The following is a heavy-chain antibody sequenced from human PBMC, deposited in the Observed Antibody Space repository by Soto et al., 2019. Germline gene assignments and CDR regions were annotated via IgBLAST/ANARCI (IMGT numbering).Heavy chain of an antibody. CDR1: GFTFSSYS. D-gene: IGHD2-15*01. CDR3: ARDLYCSGGSCYSGAFDY. CDR2: ISSSSCI. Sequence: GGSLRLSCAASGFTFSSYSMNWVRQAPGKGLEWVSSISSSSCIYYADSVKGRFTISRDNAKNSLYLQMNSLRAEDTAVYYCARDLYCSGGSCYSGAFDYWGQGTLVTVSS. J-gene: IGHJ4*02. V-gene: IGHV3-21*01.